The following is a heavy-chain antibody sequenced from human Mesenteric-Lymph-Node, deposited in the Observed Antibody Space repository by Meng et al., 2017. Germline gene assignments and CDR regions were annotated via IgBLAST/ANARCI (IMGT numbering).Heavy chain of an antibody. V-gene: IGHV3-21*01. J-gene: IGHJ6*02. CDR1: GFTFSSYS. CDR2: ITSGSAYI. CDR3: ARRDYYYYGMDV. Sequence: GESLKVSCAASGFTFSSYSMNWVRQAPGKGLEWVSSITSGSAYISYADSLKGRFTISRDNAKNSLYLQMNNLRAEDTAVYYCARRDYYYYGMDVWGQGTTVTVSS.